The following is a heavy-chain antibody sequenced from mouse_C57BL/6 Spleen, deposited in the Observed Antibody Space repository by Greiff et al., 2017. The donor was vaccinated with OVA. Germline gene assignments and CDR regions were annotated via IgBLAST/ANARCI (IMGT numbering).Heavy chain of an antibody. V-gene: IGHV6-3*01. CDR3: TVTVIYYGNPGGAWFAY. J-gene: IGHJ3*01. CDR2: IRLKSDNYAT. Sequence: EVKLQESGGGLVQPGGSMKLSCVASGFTFSNYWMNWVRQSPEKGLEWVAQIRLKSDNYATHYAESVKGRFTISRDDSKSSVYLQMNNLRAGDTGIYYCTVTVIYYGNPGGAWFAYWGQGTLVTVSA. CDR1: GFTFSNYW. D-gene: IGHD2-1*01.